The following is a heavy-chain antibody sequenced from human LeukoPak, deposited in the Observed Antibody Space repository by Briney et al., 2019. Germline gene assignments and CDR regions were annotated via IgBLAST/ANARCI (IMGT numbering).Heavy chain of an antibody. CDR1: GFTVSTNY. CDR3: TTGYGGDY. V-gene: IGHV3-15*05. J-gene: IGHJ4*02. Sequence: PGGSLRLSCAASGFTVSTNYMSWVRQAPGKGLEWVGRIKSNSDGGTIDYAAPVKGRFTISRDDSKNTLYLQMNSLKTEDTAVYYCTTGYGGDYWGQGTLVTVSS. CDR2: IKSNSDGGTI. D-gene: IGHD5-18*01.